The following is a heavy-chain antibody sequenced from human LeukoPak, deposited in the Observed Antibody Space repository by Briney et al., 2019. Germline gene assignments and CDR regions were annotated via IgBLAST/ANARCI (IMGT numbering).Heavy chain of an antibody. D-gene: IGHD3-16*01. V-gene: IGHV4-39*07. CDR1: GGSISSSSYY. CDR2: IYYSGST. J-gene: IGHJ6*03. Sequence: SETLSLTCTVSGGSISSSSYYWGWIRQPPGKGLEWIGSIYYSGSTYYNPSLKSRVTISVDTSKNQFSLKLSSVTAADTAVYYCARETSQKGAHYMDVWGKGTTVTVSS. CDR3: ARETSQKGAHYMDV.